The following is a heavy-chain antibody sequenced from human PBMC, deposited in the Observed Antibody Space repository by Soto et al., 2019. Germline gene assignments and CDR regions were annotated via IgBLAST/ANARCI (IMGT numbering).Heavy chain of an antibody. Sequence: PGGSLRLSCAASGFTFSNAWMSWVRQAPGKGLEWVGRIKSRTDGGTTDYAAPVKGRFTISRDDSKNTLYLQMNSLKTEDTAVYYCTNEVVPADTHDYWGQGNLVTVSS. D-gene: IGHD2-2*01. CDR2: IKSRTDGGTT. CDR1: GFTFSNAW. CDR3: TNEVVPADTHDY. J-gene: IGHJ4*02. V-gene: IGHV3-15*01.